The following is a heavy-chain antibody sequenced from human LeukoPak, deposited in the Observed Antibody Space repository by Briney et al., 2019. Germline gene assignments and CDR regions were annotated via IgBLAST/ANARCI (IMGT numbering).Heavy chain of an antibody. V-gene: IGHV1-8*01. CDR3: ARWGRYCSSTSCYGVDY. Sequence: ASVKVSCKASGYTFTSYDINWVRQATGQGLEWMGWMNPNSGNTGYAQKFQGRVTMTRNTSISTSYMELSSLRSEATAVYYCARWGRYCSSTSCYGVDYWGQGTLVTVSS. CDR2: MNPNSGNT. J-gene: IGHJ4*02. D-gene: IGHD2-2*01. CDR1: GYTFTSYD.